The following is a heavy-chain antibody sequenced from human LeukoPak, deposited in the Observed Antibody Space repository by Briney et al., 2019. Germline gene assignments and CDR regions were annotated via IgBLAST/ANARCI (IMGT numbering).Heavy chain of an antibody. Sequence: SERLSLTRPVSGTSISTYYWSCIRQHPGKGLEWVGFLYDIGSTSYNPSLRSRVTLSVDTSKNQFSLRLSSVTAAHTAVYYCARAGSGYSFDYWGQGTLVTVSS. CDR3: ARAGSGYSFDY. V-gene: IGHV4-59*08. D-gene: IGHD3-10*01. CDR1: GTSISTYY. CDR2: LYDIGST. J-gene: IGHJ4*02.